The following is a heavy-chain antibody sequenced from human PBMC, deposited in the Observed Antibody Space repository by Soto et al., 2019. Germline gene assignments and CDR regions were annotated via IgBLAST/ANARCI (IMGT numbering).Heavy chain of an antibody. CDR2: IRRNAYGGTT. J-gene: IGHJ4*02. CDR1: GFTFGDYA. CDR3: TRASSLDFDF. D-gene: IGHD3-16*01. Sequence: GGSLRLSCTTSGFTFGDYALSWVRQAPGRGLEWVGFIRRNAYGGTTDYAASVKGRFTISRDDSKSIAYLQMNSLRTEDTALYYCTRASSLDFDFWGQGTLVTVSS. V-gene: IGHV3-49*04.